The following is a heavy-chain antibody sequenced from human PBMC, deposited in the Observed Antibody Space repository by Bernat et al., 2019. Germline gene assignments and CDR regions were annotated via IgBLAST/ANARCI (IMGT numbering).Heavy chain of an antibody. CDR2: IDGDGSTT. CDR1: GFTFSSHW. J-gene: IGHJ6*02. CDR3: ATGGQRLTQRGMDV. D-gene: IGHD3-16*01. Sequence: EVQLVESGGGLVQPGGSLRLSCAASGFTFSSHWMHWVRQAPGKGLIWVSRIDGDGSTTNYADSVKGRFTISRDNAKNTLYLQMNSLRTEDTAVYYCATGGQRLTQRGMDVWGQGTTVTVSS. V-gene: IGHV3-74*01.